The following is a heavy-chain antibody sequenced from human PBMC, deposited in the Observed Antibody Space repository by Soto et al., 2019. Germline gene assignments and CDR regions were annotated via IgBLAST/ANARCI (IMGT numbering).Heavy chain of an antibody. CDR3: ARGHNYHDSSGYYGD. J-gene: IGHJ4*02. CDR2: MNPNSGNT. V-gene: IGHV1-8*01. CDR1: GYTFTSYD. Sequence: QVQLVQSGAEVKKPGASVKVSYKASGYTFTSYDINWVRQATGQGLEWMGWMNPNSGNTGYAQKFQGRVTMTRSNSVSTAYMELTGLRSEDTAVYYCARGHNYHDSSGYYGDWGQGTLVTVSS. D-gene: IGHD3-22*01.